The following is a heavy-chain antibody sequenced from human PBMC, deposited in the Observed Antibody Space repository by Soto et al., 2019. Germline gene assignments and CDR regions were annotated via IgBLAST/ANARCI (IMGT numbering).Heavy chain of an antibody. D-gene: IGHD3-22*01. V-gene: IGHV1-69*01. CDR3: ARCYYDSSGYMSPYYYYYGMDV. CDR2: IIPIFGTA. Sequence: QVQLVQSGAEVKKPGSSVKVSCKASGGTFSSYAISWVRQAPGQGLEWMGGIIPIFGTANYAQKFQGRVTSTADESTSTAYMELSSLRSEDTAVYYCARCYYDSSGYMSPYYYYYGMDVWGQGTTVTVSS. CDR1: GGTFSSYA. J-gene: IGHJ6*02.